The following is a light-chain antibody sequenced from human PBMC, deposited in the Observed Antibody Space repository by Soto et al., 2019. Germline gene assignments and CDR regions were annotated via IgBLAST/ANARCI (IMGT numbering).Light chain of an antibody. CDR1: QTVRTY. V-gene: IGKV1-39*01. CDR3: QQTYSTPIT. J-gene: IGKJ5*01. Sequence: DIQMTQSPSSLSASVGDRVTIRCRSSQTVRTYLNWYQQKPGKAPILLIYASSSLPSAVPPRFTGAGSATDFTLTISSLQTEDFGTYYCQQTYSTPITFGQGTRLE. CDR2: ASS.